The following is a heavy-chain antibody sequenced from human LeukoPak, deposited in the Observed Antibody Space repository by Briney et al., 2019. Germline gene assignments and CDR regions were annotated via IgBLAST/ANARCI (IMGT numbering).Heavy chain of an antibody. CDR2: IYHSGST. J-gene: IGHJ4*02. Sequence: PSGTLSLTCAVSGGSISSSNWWSWVRQPPGKGLEWIGEIYHSGSTNYNPSLKSRVTISVDKSKNQFSLKLSSVTAADTAVYYCARKSIYDILTGHQTDYFDYWGQGTLVTVSS. CDR1: GGSISSSNW. D-gene: IGHD3-9*01. CDR3: ARKSIYDILTGHQTDYFDY. V-gene: IGHV4-4*02.